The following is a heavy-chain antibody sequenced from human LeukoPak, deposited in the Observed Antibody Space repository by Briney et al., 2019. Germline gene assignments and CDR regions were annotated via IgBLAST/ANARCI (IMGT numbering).Heavy chain of an antibody. CDR3: AKSGCSSTSCYDSDY. J-gene: IGHJ4*02. CDR2: ISDSGGST. CDR1: GFPFSSYA. D-gene: IGHD2-2*01. V-gene: IGHV3-23*01. Sequence: GGSLRLSCSASGFPFSSYAMHWVRQAPGKGLEYVSAISDSGGSTYYADSVKGRFTISRDNSKNTLFPQMNSLTAEDTAVYYCAKSGCSSTSCYDSDYWGQGTLVTVSS.